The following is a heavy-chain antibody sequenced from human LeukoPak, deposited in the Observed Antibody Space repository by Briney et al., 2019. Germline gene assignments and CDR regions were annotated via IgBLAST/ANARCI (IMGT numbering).Heavy chain of an antibody. CDR1: GFTFSSYA. CDR3: AKGERGWYVSVR. J-gene: IGHJ4*02. Sequence: GGSLRLSCAASGFTFSSYAMSWVRQAPGKGLEWVSAISGSGGSTYYADSVKGRFTISRDNSKNTLYLKMNSQRAEDTAVYYCAKGERGWYVSVRWGQGTLVTVSS. D-gene: IGHD6-19*01. CDR2: ISGSGGST. V-gene: IGHV3-23*01.